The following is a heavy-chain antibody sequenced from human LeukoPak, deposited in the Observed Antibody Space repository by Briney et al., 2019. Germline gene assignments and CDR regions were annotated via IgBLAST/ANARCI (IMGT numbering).Heavy chain of an antibody. CDR3: ARQDPELAY. CDR2: ITSGASTI. V-gene: IGHV3-48*03. CDR1: GFTFSSYE. J-gene: IGHJ4*02. Sequence: GGSLRLSCAASGFTFSSYEMNWVRQAPGKGLEWVSYITSGASTIYYAASVKGRFTISRDNAKNSLYLQMNSLRVEDTAVYYCARQDPELAYWGQGTLVTVSS. D-gene: IGHD1-26*01.